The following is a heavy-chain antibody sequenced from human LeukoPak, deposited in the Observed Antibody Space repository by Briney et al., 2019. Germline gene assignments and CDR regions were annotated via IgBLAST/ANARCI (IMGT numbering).Heavy chain of an antibody. D-gene: IGHD3-10*01. J-gene: IGHJ4*02. V-gene: IGHV3-21*01. CDR1: GFTFRSYG. Sequence: GGSLRLSCAASGFTFRSYGMTWVRQAPGKGLEWVSSISSSSSYIYYADSVKGRFTISRDNAKNSLYLQMNSLRAEDTAVYYCASGRFGDNLTHYYDYWGQGTLVTVSS. CDR2: ISSSSSYI. CDR3: ASGRFGDNLTHYYDY.